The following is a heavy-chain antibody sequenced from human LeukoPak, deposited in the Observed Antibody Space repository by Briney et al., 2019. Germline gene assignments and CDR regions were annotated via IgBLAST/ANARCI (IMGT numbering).Heavy chain of an antibody. V-gene: IGHV3-30*02. D-gene: IGHD6-13*01. CDR1: AFTFSSSG. CDR2: IRYDGSNN. CDR3: AKDKSSSSKNFDY. J-gene: IGHJ4*02. Sequence: PGGSLRLSCAASAFTFSSSGMHWVSQAQGKGLEWAAFIRYDGSNNYYEDSVKGRFTISRDNSKNTLYLQMSSLRAEDTAVYYYAKDKSSSSKNFDYWGQGNLVTVSS.